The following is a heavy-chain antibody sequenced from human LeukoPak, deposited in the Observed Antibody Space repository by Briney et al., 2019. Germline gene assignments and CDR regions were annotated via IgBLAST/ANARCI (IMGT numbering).Heavy chain of an antibody. D-gene: IGHD2-15*01. V-gene: IGHV3-21*01. CDR3: ARPNCSGGSCFPDAFDI. CDR2: ISSSSSYI. Sequence: GGSLRLSCAASGFTFSSYSMNWVRQAPGKGLEWVSSISSSSSYIYYADSVKGRFTISRGNAKNSLYLQMNSLRAEDTAVYYCARPNCSGGSCFPDAFDIWGQGTMVTVSS. J-gene: IGHJ3*02. CDR1: GFTFSSYS.